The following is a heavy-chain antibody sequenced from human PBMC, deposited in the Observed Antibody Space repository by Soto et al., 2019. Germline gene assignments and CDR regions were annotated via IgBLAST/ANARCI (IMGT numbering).Heavy chain of an antibody. CDR1: GFTFDDYA. Sequence: GGSLRLSCAASGFTFDDYAMHWVRQAPGRGLEWVSGISWNSGGIDYADSVKGRFTISRDNAKNSLYLQMNSLRAEDTGLYYCAKSGGSSYGWYYFDYWGQGSLVTVSS. D-gene: IGHD5-18*01. CDR3: AKSGGSSYGWYYFDY. V-gene: IGHV3-9*01. CDR2: ISWNSGGI. J-gene: IGHJ4*02.